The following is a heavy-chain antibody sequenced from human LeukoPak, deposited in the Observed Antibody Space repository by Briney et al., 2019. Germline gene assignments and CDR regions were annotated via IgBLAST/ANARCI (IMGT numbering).Heavy chain of an antibody. CDR1: GGTFSSYT. V-gene: IGHV1-69*04. Sequence: ASVKLSCKASGGTFSSYTISWVRQAPGQGLEWMGRIIPILGIANYAQKFQGRVTITADKSTSTAYMDPSSLRSEDTAVYYCARDLFDTDTNWFGLWGHGTLVTVSS. CDR2: IIPILGIA. CDR3: ARDLFDTDTNWFGL. D-gene: IGHD3-9*01. J-gene: IGHJ5*02.